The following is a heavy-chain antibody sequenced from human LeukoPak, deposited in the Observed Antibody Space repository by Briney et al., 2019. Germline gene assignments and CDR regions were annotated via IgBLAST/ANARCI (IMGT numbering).Heavy chain of an antibody. J-gene: IGHJ4*02. Sequence: SETLSLTCAVYGGSFSGYYWSWIRQPPGKGLEWIGEINHSGSTNYNPSLKSRVTISVDTSKNRFSLKLSSVTAADTAVYYCARLRRPYYYDSSGYYRAVFDYWGQGTLVTVSS. CDR3: ARLRRPYYYDSSGYYRAVFDY. V-gene: IGHV4-34*01. CDR1: GGSFSGYY. D-gene: IGHD3-22*01. CDR2: INHSGST.